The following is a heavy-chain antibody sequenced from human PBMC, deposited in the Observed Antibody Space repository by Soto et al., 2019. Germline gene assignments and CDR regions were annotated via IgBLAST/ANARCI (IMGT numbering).Heavy chain of an antibody. J-gene: IGHJ4*02. V-gene: IGHV4-34*01. Sequence: SETLSLTCTVSGGSLSSYYWSWIRQPPGKGLEWIGEINHSGSTNYNPSLKSRVTISVDTSKNQFSLKLSSVTAADTAVYYCAAQGGDGSEYWGQGTLVTVSS. CDR2: INHSGST. D-gene: IGHD3-10*01. CDR3: AAQGGDGSEY. CDR1: GGSLSSYY.